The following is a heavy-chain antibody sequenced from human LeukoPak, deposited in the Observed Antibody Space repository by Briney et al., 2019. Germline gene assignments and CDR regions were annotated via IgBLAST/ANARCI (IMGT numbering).Heavy chain of an antibody. J-gene: IGHJ3*02. CDR2: IYYSGST. CDR1: GGSISSYY. V-gene: IGHV4-59*01. D-gene: IGHD3-3*01. Sequence: SETLSLTCTVSGGSISSYYWSWIRQPPGKGLEWIGYIYYSGSTNYNPSLKSRVTISVDTSKNQFSLKLSSVTAADTAVYYCARVTPNYDFWSGPGTFDIWGQGTMVTVSS. CDR3: ARVTPNYDFWSGPGTFDI.